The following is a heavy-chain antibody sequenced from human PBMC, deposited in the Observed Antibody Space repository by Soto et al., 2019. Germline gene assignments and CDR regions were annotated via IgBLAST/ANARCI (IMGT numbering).Heavy chain of an antibody. CDR2: ISSRSSTI. D-gene: IGHD2-21*02. J-gene: IGHJ2*01. CDR3: ARAYAHIVVVTATSGYFDL. Sequence: EVQLVESGGGLVQPGGSLRLSCAASGFTFSSYSMNWVRQAPGKGLEWVSYISSRSSTIYYADSVKGRFTISRDNAKNSLYLQMNSLRDEDTAVYYCARAYAHIVVVTATSGYFDLWGRGTLVTVSS. V-gene: IGHV3-48*02. CDR1: GFTFSSYS.